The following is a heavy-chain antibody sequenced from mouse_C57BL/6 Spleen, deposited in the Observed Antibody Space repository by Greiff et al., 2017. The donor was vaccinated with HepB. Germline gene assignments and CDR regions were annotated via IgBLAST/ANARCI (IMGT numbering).Heavy chain of an antibody. CDR3: ARSGGSRYWYFDV. Sequence: VKLQQPGAELVMPGASVKLSCKASGYTFTSYWMHWVKQRPGQGLEWIGEIEPSDSYTNYNQKFKGKSTLTVDKSSSTAYMQLSSLTSEDSAVYYCARSGGSRYWYFDVWGTGTTVTVSS. J-gene: IGHJ1*03. CDR2: IEPSDSYT. CDR1: GYTFTSYW. D-gene: IGHD1-1*01. V-gene: IGHV1-69*01.